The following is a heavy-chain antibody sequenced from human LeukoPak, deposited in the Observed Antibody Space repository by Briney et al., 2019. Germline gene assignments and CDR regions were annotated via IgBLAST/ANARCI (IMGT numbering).Heavy chain of an antibody. D-gene: IGHD3-10*01. J-gene: IGHJ4*02. CDR2: ISGSGVST. V-gene: IGHV3-23*01. CDR3: AKDRPAYYYGSGSYYSADYFDY. Sequence: GGSLRLSCAASGFTFSSYAMSWVRQAPGKGLEWVSTISGSGVSTYYADSVKGRFTISRDNSKNTLYLQMNSLRADDTAVYYCAKDRPAYYYGSGSYYSADYFDYWGQGTLVTVSS. CDR1: GFTFSSYA.